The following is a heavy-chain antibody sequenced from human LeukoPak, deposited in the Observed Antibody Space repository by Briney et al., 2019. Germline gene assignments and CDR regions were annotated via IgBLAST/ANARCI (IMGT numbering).Heavy chain of an antibody. CDR3: AKMQGYFDY. Sequence: GGSLRLSCEASGPTFSSYGMSWVRQAPGKGLQWVSAITGDGTTTYYADSVKGRFTISRDNSKNMLYLQMSSPRAEDTAVYYCAKMQGYFDYWGQGTLVPVSS. CDR2: ITGDGTTT. J-gene: IGHJ4*02. CDR1: GPTFSSYG. V-gene: IGHV3-23*01.